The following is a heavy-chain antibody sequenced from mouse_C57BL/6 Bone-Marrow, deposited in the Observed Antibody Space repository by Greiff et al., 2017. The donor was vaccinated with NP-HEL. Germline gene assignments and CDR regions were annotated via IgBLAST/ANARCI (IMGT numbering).Heavy chain of an antibody. CDR1: GFNITDDY. Sequence: EVQLQQSGAELVRPGASVKLSCTASGFNITDDYMHWVKQRPEQGLEWIGWIDPADGDTEYAPKFQGKATITADTSSNPASLQLTSLTSEETDVYCCTAGITPGAFEVWGTGTTVTVSS. D-gene: IGHD2-4*01. V-gene: IGHV14-4*01. CDR2: IDPADGDT. CDR3: TAGITPGAFEV. J-gene: IGHJ1*03.